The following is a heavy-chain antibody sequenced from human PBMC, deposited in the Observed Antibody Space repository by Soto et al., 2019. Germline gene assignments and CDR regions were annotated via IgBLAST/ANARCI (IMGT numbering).Heavy chain of an antibody. Sequence: SETLSLTFTVSGDSVTSVSDYWSVVRHPTGKGLECIGYIYYSGSADYNQSLGSRVTISIDTSKNQFSLKLTSLNAADTAVYYRATGVGFGYYYHNMDLWGQGTTLTASS. D-gene: IGHD3-10*01. V-gene: IGHV4-61*01. CDR3: ATGVGFGYYYHNMDL. CDR1: GDSVTSVSDY. CDR2: IYYSGSA. J-gene: IGHJ6*02.